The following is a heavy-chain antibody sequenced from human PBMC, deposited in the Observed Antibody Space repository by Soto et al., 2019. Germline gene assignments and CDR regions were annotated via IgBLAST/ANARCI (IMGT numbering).Heavy chain of an antibody. CDR1: GFTFSMFS. V-gene: IGHV3-64D*06. D-gene: IGHD4-17*01. Sequence: GSLRLSCSASGFTFSMFSMHWVRQAPGKGLEYVSGISSNGDSTYYADSVKGRFTISRDNSKNTLYLQMSSLRAVDTAVYYCVHPRSTVQIPPTWGQGTLVTVSS. J-gene: IGHJ5*02. CDR2: ISSNGDST. CDR3: VHPRSTVQIPPT.